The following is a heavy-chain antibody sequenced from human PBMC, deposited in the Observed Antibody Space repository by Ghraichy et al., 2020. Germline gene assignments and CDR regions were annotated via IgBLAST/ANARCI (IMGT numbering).Heavy chain of an antibody. J-gene: IGHJ4*02. CDR1: GFAFPTYA. D-gene: IGHD5-18*01. CDR3: VAGYGY. V-gene: IGHV3-23*01. Sequence: GGSLRLSCAASGFAFPTYAMTWVRQAPGKGLDWVSTISGSSSSTYYADSVKGRFTISRDNSKNTLYLQMSSLRAGDTAVYYCVAGYGYWGQGTLVTVSS. CDR2: ISGSSSST.